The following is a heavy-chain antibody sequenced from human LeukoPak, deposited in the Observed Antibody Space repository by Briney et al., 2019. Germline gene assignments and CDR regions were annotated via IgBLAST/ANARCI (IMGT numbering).Heavy chain of an antibody. D-gene: IGHD5-18*01. CDR2: LKQDGSEK. CDR1: GFTFSSYW. CDR3: VKRIQSALAAGY. V-gene: IGHV3-7*03. J-gene: IGHJ4*02. Sequence: GGSLRLSCAASGFTFSSYWMSWVRQAPGKGLEWVANLKQDGSEKYYVDSVKGRFTISRDNAKNSLYLQMNSLRAGDTAIYYCVKRIQSALAAGYWGQGALVTVSS.